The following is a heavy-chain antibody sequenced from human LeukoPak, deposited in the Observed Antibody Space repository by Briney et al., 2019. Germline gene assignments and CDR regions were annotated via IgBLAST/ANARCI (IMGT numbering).Heavy chain of an antibody. Sequence: SVKVSCKASGGTFSSYAISWVRQAPGQGLEWMGRIIPILGIANYARKFQGRVTITADKSTSTAYMELSSLRSEDTAVYYCARVGRDGYLFDYWGQGTLLTFSS. J-gene: IGHJ4*02. CDR2: IIPILGIA. V-gene: IGHV1-69*04. CDR1: GGTFSSYA. CDR3: ARVGRDGYLFDY. D-gene: IGHD6-13*01.